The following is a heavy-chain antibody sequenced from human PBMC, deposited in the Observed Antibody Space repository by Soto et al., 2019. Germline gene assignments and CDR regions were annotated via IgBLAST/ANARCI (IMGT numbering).Heavy chain of an antibody. J-gene: IGHJ4*02. CDR1: GGSISSGDDY. Sequence: PSETLSLTCTVSGGSISSGDDYWSWIRQPPGKGLEWIGYIYHSGSTNYNPSLKSRVTISVDTPKNQFSLKLSSVTAADTAVYYCAKNWNWGSLVHWGQGTLVTASS. CDR2: IYHSGST. V-gene: IGHV4-61*08. D-gene: IGHD7-27*01. CDR3: AKNWNWGSLVH.